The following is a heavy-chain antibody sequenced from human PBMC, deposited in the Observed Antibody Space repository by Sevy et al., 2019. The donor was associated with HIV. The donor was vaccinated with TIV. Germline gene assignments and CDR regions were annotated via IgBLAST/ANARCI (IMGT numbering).Heavy chain of an antibody. CDR1: GFTFSSYE. CDR3: AREVGLMVYTYGMDV. Sequence: GGSLRLSCAASGFTFSSYEMNWVRQAPGKGLEWVSYISSSGSTIYYADSVKGRFTISRDNAKNSLYLQMISLRAEVTAVYDCAREVGLMVYTYGMDVWGQGTTVTVSS. D-gene: IGHD2-8*01. J-gene: IGHJ6*01. V-gene: IGHV3-48*03. CDR2: ISSSGSTI.